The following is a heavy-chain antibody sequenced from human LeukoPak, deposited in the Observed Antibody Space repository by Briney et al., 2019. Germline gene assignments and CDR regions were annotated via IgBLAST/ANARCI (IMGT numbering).Heavy chain of an antibody. V-gene: IGHV3-30*04. J-gene: IGHJ4*02. CDR2: ISYDGNNK. Sequence: GRSLRLSCAASGFTFSSYAMHWVRQAPGKGLEWVAVISYDGNNKYYADSVKGRFTISRDNSKNTLYLQMNSLRAEDTAVYYCARDLRHRRTDYCGQGTMVTVSS. D-gene: IGHD2-2*01. CDR1: GFTFSSYA. CDR3: ARDLRHRRTDY.